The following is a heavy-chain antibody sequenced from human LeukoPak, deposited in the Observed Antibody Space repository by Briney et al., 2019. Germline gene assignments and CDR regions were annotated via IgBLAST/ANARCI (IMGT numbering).Heavy chain of an antibody. CDR1: GGTFIIYA. V-gene: IGHV1-69*04. CDR3: ARSGGWGLTGFDY. CDR2: MIPILGIA. J-gene: IGHJ4*02. Sequence: SVTVSCTGSGGTFIIYAISWVRRAPGQGREWMGRMIPILGIANYAQKFQGRVTITADKSTSTAYMELSSLRSEDTAVYYCARSGGWGLTGFDYWGQGTLVTVSS. D-gene: IGHD7-27*01.